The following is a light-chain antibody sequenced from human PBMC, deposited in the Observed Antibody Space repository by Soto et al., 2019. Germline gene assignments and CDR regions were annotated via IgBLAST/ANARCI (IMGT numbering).Light chain of an antibody. CDR1: SSDVGAYNY. CDR2: EVT. CDR3: SSFAGNHNLV. Sequence: QSVLTRPPSASGSPGQSVAISCPGNSSDVGAYNYVSWYRQHPGKAPNLMIYEVTKRPSGVPDRFSGSKSGNTASLTVSGLQAEDEAYYYCSSFAGNHNLVFGGGTKLTVL. J-gene: IGLJ2*01. V-gene: IGLV2-8*01.